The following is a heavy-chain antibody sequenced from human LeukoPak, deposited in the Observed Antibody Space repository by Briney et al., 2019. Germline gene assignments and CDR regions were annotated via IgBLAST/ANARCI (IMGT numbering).Heavy chain of an antibody. Sequence: PGGSLRLSCAASGFTFSSYSMNWVRQAPGKGLEWVLSISSSSSYIYYADSVKGRFTISRDNAKNSLYLQMNSLRAEDTAVYYCARDLAGYSSGWSDYWGQGTLVTVSS. CDR3: ARDLAGYSSGWSDY. CDR2: ISSSSSYI. D-gene: IGHD6-19*01. CDR1: GFTFSSYS. V-gene: IGHV3-21*01. J-gene: IGHJ4*02.